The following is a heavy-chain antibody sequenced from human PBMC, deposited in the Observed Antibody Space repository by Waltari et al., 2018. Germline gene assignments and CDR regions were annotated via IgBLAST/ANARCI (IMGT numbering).Heavy chain of an antibody. J-gene: IGHJ4*02. D-gene: IGHD6-19*01. Sequence: EVQLVQSGAEVKKPGESLKISCKGSGYSFTSYWIGWVRQMHGKGLEWVGIICPGDSDTRYSPSFQGQVTLPADKSIRTAYLQWSSLKASDTAMYYCARRIAVAGTGGYSDYWGQGTLVTVSS. CDR2: ICPGDSDT. CDR1: GYSFTSYW. V-gene: IGHV5-51*03. CDR3: ARRIAVAGTGGYSDY.